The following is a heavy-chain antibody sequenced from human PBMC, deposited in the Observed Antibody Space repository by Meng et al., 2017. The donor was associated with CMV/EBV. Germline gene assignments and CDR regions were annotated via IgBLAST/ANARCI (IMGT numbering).Heavy chain of an antibody. J-gene: IGHJ4*02. CDR3: ARSSYSSAWPTYYFDY. D-gene: IGHD6-19*01. Sequence: QLRLQESGQGLVKPSETLSPTRTVSGGSISSSTYDWGWIRQPPGKGLEWIVRIYYSGSTYYNPSLNSRVSISVDTSKNQFSLKLNSVTAADTAVYYCARSSYSSAWPTYYFDYWGQGTLVTVSS. CDR1: GGSISSSTYD. CDR2: IYYSGST. V-gene: IGHV4-39*07.